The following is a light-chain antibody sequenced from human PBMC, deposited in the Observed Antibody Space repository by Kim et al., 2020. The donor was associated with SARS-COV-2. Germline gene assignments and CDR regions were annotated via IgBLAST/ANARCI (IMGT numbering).Light chain of an antibody. Sequence: EIVLTQSPGTLSLSPGERATLSCSASQSLSSNFLAWFQQKPGQPPRLLIYDASNRATGTPDRFSGSGSGTDFTLTISRLEPEDFALYYCQQYDSSTWTFGQGTKVDIK. CDR3: QQYDSSTWT. J-gene: IGKJ1*01. V-gene: IGKV3-20*01. CDR2: DAS. CDR1: QSLSSNF.